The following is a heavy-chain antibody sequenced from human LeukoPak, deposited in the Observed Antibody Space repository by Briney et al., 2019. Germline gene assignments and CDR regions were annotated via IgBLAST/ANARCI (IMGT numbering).Heavy chain of an antibody. CDR3: ARPYSMYYYDSSGYHDAFDI. CDR1: GYSFTSYW. CDR2: IYPGDSDT. Sequence: GESLKISCKGSGYSFTSYWIGWVRQMPGKGLEWMGTIYPGDSDTRYSPSFQGQVTISADKSISTAYLQWSSLKASDTAMYYCARPYSMYYYDSSGYHDAFDIWGQGTMVTVSS. V-gene: IGHV5-51*01. J-gene: IGHJ3*02. D-gene: IGHD3-22*01.